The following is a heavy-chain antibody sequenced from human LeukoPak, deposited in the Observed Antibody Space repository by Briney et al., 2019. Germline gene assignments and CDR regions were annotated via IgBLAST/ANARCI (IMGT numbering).Heavy chain of an antibody. Sequence: GGSLRLSCAASGFTLSSYSMNWVRQAPGKGLEWVSYISSSSSTIYYADSVKGRLTISRDNAKNSLYLQMNSLRDEDTAVYYCARDRPWASTVTHGTSDYWGQGTLVTVSS. J-gene: IGHJ4*02. V-gene: IGHV3-48*02. CDR2: ISSSSSTI. CDR3: ARDRPWASTVTHGTSDY. D-gene: IGHD4-17*01. CDR1: GFTLSSYS.